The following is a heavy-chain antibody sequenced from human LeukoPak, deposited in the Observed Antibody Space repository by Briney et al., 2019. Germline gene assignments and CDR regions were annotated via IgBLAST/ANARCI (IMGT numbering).Heavy chain of an antibody. Sequence: GGSLRLSCAASGFTFSSYAMSWVRQAPGKGLEWVSAISGSGGSTYYADSVKGRFTISRDNAKNSLYLQMNSLRAEDTAVYYCARDDAGYNAFDYWGQGTLVTVSS. V-gene: IGHV3-23*01. CDR2: ISGSGGST. CDR1: GFTFSSYA. J-gene: IGHJ4*02. D-gene: IGHD5-24*01. CDR3: ARDDAGYNAFDY.